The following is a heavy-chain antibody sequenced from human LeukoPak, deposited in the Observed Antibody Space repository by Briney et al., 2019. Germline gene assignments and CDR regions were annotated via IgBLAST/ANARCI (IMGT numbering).Heavy chain of an antibody. CDR2: INPNSGGT. CDR3: AGEGIAVVGNAFDI. V-gene: IGHV1-2*02. CDR1: GYTFTGYY. Sequence: ASVKVSCKASGYTFTGYYMHWVRQAPGQGLEWMGWINPNSGGTNYAQKFQGRVTMTRDTSISTAYMELSRLRSDDTAMYYCAGEGIAVVGNAFDIWGQGTMVTVSS. J-gene: IGHJ3*02. D-gene: IGHD6-19*01.